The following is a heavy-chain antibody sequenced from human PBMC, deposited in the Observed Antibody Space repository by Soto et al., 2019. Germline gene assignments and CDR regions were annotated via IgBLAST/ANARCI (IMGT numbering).Heavy chain of an antibody. CDR3: AGARVGATSFDY. CDR1: GFTFTCSA. CDR2: IVVGSGNT. Sequence: GAQVKVSCKASGFTFTCSAVQWARQARGQRLEWIGWIVVGSGNTNYAQKFQERVTITRDMSTSTAYMELSSLRSEDTAVYYCAGARVGATSFDYWGQGTLVTVSS. V-gene: IGHV1-58*01. D-gene: IGHD1-26*01. J-gene: IGHJ4*02.